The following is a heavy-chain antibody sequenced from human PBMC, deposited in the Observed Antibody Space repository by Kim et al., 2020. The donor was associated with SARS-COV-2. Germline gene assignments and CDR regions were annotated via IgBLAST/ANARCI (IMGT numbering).Heavy chain of an antibody. CDR1: GFTFSHDW. D-gene: IGHD3-10*02. CDR3: ARSVFGDNY. CDR2: INQDGSES. Sequence: GGSLRLSCAASGFTFSHDWMTWVRQAPGKGLEWVAHINQDGSESYYVDSVKGRFTISRDNAKNSLYLQMNSLRVEDTAVYYCARSVFGDNYWGQGTLVSVSS. V-gene: IGHV3-7*01. J-gene: IGHJ4*02.